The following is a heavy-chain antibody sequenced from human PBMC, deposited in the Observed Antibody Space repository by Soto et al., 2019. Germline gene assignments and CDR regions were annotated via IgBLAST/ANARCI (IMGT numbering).Heavy chain of an antibody. J-gene: IGHJ6*02. CDR3: ARGGWLGVYYYGMDV. CDR1: GGSISSGGYY. Sequence: SETLSLTCTVSGGSISSGGYYWSWIRQHPGKGLEWIGYIYYSGSTYYNPSLKSRVTISVDTSKNQFSLKLSSVTAADTAVYYCARGGWLGVYYYGMDVWGQGTTVTVSS. CDR2: IYYSGST. V-gene: IGHV4-31*03. D-gene: IGHD3-10*01.